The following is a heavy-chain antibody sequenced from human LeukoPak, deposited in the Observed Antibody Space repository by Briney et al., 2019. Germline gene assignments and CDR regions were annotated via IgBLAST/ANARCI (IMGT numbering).Heavy chain of an antibody. V-gene: IGHV1-2*02. CDR1: GYTFTGYY. Sequence: GASVKVSCXASGYTFTGYYMHWVRQAPGQGLEWMGWINPNSGGTNYAQKFQGRVTMTRDTSISTAYMELSRLRSDDTAVYYCARSLLRYFDWPLSYWGQGTLVTVSS. CDR3: ARSLLRYFDWPLSY. D-gene: IGHD3-9*01. J-gene: IGHJ4*02. CDR2: INPNSGGT.